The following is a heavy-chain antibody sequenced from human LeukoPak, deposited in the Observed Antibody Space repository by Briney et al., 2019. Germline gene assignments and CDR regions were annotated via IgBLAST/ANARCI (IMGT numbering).Heavy chain of an antibody. CDR1: GGPFSGYY. CDR3: ARRDGYNLDY. J-gene: IGHJ4*02. D-gene: IGHD5-24*01. CDR2: INHSGST. Sequence: SETLSLTCAVYGGPFSGYYWSWIRQPPGKGLEWIGEINHSGSTNYNPSLKSRVTISVDTSKNQFSVKQRSVTASDTAVYYCARRDGYNLDYWGQGTLVTVSS. V-gene: IGHV4-34*01.